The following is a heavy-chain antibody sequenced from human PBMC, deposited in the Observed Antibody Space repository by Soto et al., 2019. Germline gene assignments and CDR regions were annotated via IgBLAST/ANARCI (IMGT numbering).Heavy chain of an antibody. CDR2: TNYRSKWSN. J-gene: IGHJ4*02. Sequence: SQTLSRTCAISGDSVSSNSAARNWVWQSPSRGLEWLGRTNYRSKWSNDYALSVKSRISINPDTSKNRFSLQLDSVTPEDTAAYYSFKGVCYIAIYFADWGAGTVVTVSS. D-gene: IGHD2-8*01. V-gene: IGHV6-1*01. CDR3: FKGVCYIAIYFAD. CDR1: GDSVSSNSAA.